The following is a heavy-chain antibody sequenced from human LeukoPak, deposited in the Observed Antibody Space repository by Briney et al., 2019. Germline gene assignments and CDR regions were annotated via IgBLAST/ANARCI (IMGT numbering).Heavy chain of an antibody. CDR3: ARANPPGISYFEY. V-gene: IGHV3-7*04. D-gene: IGHD2-15*01. CDR2: IKQDGSEK. CDR1: GFTFSSYW. Sequence: GGSLRLSCAASGFTFSSYWMSWVRQAPGKGLEWVANIKQDGSEKYYVDSVKGRFTISRDNAKNSLYLQMNSLRAEDTAVYYCARANPPGISYFEYWGQGTLVTVSS. J-gene: IGHJ4*02.